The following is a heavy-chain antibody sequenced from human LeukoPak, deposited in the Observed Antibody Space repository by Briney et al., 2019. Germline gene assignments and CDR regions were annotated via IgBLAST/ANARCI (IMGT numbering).Heavy chain of an antibody. Sequence: KPSETLSLTCTVSGGSISSDYWSWIRQSPGKGLEWIGYIYYGGTTSYNPSLKSRVTISLDTSKNQFSLKLSSVTAADTAVYYCARGANWGSPDYWGQGTLVTVSS. CDR3: ARGANWGSPDY. CDR2: IYYGGTT. J-gene: IGHJ4*02. V-gene: IGHV4-59*01. D-gene: IGHD7-27*01. CDR1: GGSISSDY.